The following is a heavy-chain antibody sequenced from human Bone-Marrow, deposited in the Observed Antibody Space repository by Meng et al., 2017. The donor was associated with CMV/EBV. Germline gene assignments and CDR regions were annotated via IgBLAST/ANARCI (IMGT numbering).Heavy chain of an antibody. Sequence: GGSLRLSCAASGFTFSSYAMSWVRQAPGKGLEWVSAISGSGGSSYYADSVKGRFTISRDNSKNTLYLQMNSLRAEDTAVYYCAKKLEYYDSSGSFDYWGQATLATFSS. J-gene: IGHJ4*02. V-gene: IGHV3-23*01. CDR2: ISGSGGSS. CDR3: AKKLEYYDSSGSFDY. D-gene: IGHD3-22*01. CDR1: GFTFSSYA.